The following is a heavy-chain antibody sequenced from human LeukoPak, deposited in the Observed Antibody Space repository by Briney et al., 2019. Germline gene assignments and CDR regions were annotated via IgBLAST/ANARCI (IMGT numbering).Heavy chain of an antibody. V-gene: IGHV3-9*01. CDR1: GFTFDDYA. D-gene: IGHD1-26*01. Sequence: AGGSLRLSCAASGFTFDDYAMHWVRQAPGKGLEWVSGISWNSGSIGYADSVKGRFTISRDNAKSSLYLQMNSLRAEDTALYYCAKDTSSSGSYYPTDYWGQGTLVTVSS. CDR2: ISWNSGSI. CDR3: AKDTSSSGSYYPTDY. J-gene: IGHJ4*02.